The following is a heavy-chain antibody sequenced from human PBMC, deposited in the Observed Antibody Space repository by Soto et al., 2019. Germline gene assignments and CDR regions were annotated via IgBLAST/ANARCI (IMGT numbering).Heavy chain of an antibody. CDR2: ISSSSSTI. D-gene: IGHD6-19*01. V-gene: IGHV3-48*02. Sequence: GGSLRLSCAASGFTFSSYSMNWVRQAPGKGLEWASYISSSSSTIYYADSVKGRFTISRDNAKNSLYLQMNSLRDEDTAVYYCERILGQAVAGTVDYFDYWGQGTLVTVSS. J-gene: IGHJ4*02. CDR1: GFTFSSYS. CDR3: ERILGQAVAGTVDYFDY.